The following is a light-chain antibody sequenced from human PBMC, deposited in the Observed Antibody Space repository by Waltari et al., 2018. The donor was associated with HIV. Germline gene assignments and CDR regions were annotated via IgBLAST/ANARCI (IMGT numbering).Light chain of an antibody. Sequence: DIQMTQSPSSVSASVGGAVSISCRASQNIGRALAWYQLKPGRAPRLLIYEASRLDEVVPTRFKGSGSRSNFTLGITNLQPEDFAIYFCQQAKNFPHTFAGGTRVE. CDR2: EAS. CDR3: QQAKNFPHT. J-gene: IGKJ4*01. CDR1: QNIGRA. V-gene: IGKV1-12*01.